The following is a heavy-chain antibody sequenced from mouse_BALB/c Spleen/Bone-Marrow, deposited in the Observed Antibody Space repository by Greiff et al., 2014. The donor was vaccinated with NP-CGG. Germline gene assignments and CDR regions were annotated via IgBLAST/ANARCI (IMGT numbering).Heavy chain of an antibody. CDR3: ARWLLPYGLDY. V-gene: IGHV14-3*02. CDR1: GFNIKDTY. J-gene: IGHJ4*01. Sequence: VQLQQSGAELVKPGAPVKLSCTASGFNIKDTYMHWVKQRPEQGLEWIGRIDPANGNTKYDPKFQGKATITADTSPNTAYLQLSSLTSEDTAVYYCARWLLPYGLDYWGQGTSVTVSS. CDR2: IDPANGNT. D-gene: IGHD2-3*01.